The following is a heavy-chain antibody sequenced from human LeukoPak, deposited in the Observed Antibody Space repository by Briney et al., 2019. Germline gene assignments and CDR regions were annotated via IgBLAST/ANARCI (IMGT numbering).Heavy chain of an antibody. D-gene: IGHD1-7*01. Sequence: GASVKVSCKASGYTFTSYDINWVRQATGQGLEWMGWMNPNSGNTGYAQKFQGRVTITRNTSISTAYMELSSLRSEDTAVYYCAKRTGTTPRDAFDIWGQGTMVTVSS. V-gene: IGHV1-8*03. J-gene: IGHJ3*02. CDR1: GYTFTSYD. CDR3: AKRTGTTPRDAFDI. CDR2: MNPNSGNT.